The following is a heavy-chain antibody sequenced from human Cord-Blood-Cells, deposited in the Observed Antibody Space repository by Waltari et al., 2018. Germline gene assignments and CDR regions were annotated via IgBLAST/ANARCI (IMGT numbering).Heavy chain of an antibody. CDR1: GGCFSGYY. J-gene: IGHJ4*02. CDR2: INQSGST. D-gene: IGHD3-10*01. CDR3: ARGRGAARRCDS. Sequence: QVQLQQWGAGLLKPSETLSLTCAVYGGCFSGYYWSWIRQPPGKGLAWIGEINQSGSTNYSPCLKSRVTISVGTVTNRFALKLSAVAAADTAVYYCARGRGAARRCDSWGQRSLVTVSS. V-gene: IGHV4-34*01.